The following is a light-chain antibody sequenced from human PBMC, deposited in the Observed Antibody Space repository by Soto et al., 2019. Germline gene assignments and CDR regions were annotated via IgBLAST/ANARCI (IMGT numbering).Light chain of an antibody. V-gene: IGKV1-9*01. CDR1: QGISSY. CDR3: QQARSFPQT. J-gene: IGKJ5*01. CDR2: AAS. Sequence: DIQMNQYLSSLSVCVGDRVTMTCRASQGISSYLAWYQQKPGKAPKLLIYAASTLQSGVPSRFSGSGSGTEFTLTICSLQPEDFVTYCCQQARSFPQTFGQGTRLEI.